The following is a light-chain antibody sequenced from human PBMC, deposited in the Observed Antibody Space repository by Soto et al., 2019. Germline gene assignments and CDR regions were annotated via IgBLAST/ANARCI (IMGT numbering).Light chain of an antibody. V-gene: IGKV3-20*01. CDR2: GAS. CDR1: QSVSSSY. CDR3: QQYGSLSFT. J-gene: IGKJ3*01. Sequence: EIVLTQSPGTLSLSPGERATLSCRASQSVSSSYLAWYQQKPGQAPRLLIYGASSRATGIPDRFGGSGSGTDFTLTISRLEPEDFAVYYCQQYGSLSFTFGPGTKVDI.